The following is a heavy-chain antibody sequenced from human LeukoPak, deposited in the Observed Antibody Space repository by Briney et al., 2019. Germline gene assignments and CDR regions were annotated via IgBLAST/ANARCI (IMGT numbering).Heavy chain of an antibody. D-gene: IGHD6-13*01. CDR2: INHSGST. J-gene: IGHJ4*02. V-gene: IGHV4-34*01. CDR3: ARGGIAAAGRQTTWAYYFDY. CDR1: GGSFSGYY. Sequence: KPSETLSLTCAVYGGSFSGYYWSWIRQPPGKGLEWIGEINHSGSTNYNPSLKSRVTISVDTSKNQFSLKLSSVTAADTAVYYCARGGIAAAGRQTTWAYYFDYWGQGTLVTVSS.